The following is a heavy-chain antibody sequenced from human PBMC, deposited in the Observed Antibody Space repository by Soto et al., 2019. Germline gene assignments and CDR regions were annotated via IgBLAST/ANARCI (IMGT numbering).Heavy chain of an antibody. CDR3: ARGGSEGSSWDDAFDI. Sequence: ASVKVSCKASGYTFTSYDINWVRQATGQGLEWMGWMNPNSGNTGYAQKFQGRVTMTRNTSISTAYMELSSLRSEDTAVYYCARGGSEGSSWDDAFDICGQGTMVTVSS. J-gene: IGHJ3*02. CDR1: GYTFTSYD. V-gene: IGHV1-8*01. CDR2: MNPNSGNT. D-gene: IGHD6-13*01.